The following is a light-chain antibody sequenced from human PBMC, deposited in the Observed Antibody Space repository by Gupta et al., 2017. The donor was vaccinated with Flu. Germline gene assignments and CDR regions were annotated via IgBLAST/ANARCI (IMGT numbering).Light chain of an antibody. CDR2: LGS. CDR3: MQALQTPWT. CDR1: QSFLHSNGYNY. Sequence: DIVMTQSPLSLPVTPGAQASISCRSSQSFLHSNGYNYLDWYLQKPGQSPQLLIYLGSNRASGVPDRFSGSGSGTDFTLKISRVEAEDVGVYYCMQALQTPWTFGQGTKVEIK. V-gene: IGKV2-28*01. J-gene: IGKJ1*01.